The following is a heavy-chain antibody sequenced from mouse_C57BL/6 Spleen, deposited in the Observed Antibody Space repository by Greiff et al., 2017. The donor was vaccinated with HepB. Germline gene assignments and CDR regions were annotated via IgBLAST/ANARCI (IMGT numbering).Heavy chain of an antibody. CDR1: GYTFTDYE. CDR3: TTTTVVAPGYAMDY. V-gene: IGHV1-15*01. Sequence: QVQLKESGAELVRPGASVTLSCKASGYTFTDYEMHWVKQTPVHGLEWIGAIDPETGGTAYNQKFKGKAILTADKSSSTAYMELRSLTSEDSAVYYCTTTTVVAPGYAMDYWGQGTSVTVSS. J-gene: IGHJ4*01. D-gene: IGHD1-1*01. CDR2: IDPETGGT.